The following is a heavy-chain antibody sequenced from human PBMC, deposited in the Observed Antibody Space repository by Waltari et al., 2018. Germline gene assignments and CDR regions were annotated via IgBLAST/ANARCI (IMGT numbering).Heavy chain of an antibody. CDR3: AKAHWDYGNYYYYYMDG. Sequence: EVQLVESGGGLVQPGGSLRLSCAASGFTFNSYAMNWVRQAPGEGPEWGSTISGNGVSRYYADAVEGRFTISRDNSRNTVYLQMSSLRAEDTAIYYCAKAHWDYGNYYYYYMDGWGNGTTVIVSS. CDR1: GFTFNSYA. J-gene: IGHJ6*03. V-gene: IGHV3-23*04. D-gene: IGHD1-7*01. CDR2: ISGNGVSR.